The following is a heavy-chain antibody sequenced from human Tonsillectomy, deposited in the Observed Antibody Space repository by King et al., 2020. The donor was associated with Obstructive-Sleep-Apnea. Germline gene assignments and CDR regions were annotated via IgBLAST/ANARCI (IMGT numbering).Heavy chain of an antibody. J-gene: IGHJ1*01. V-gene: IGHV3-30*04. CDR3: APPRTIAKYFQH. D-gene: IGHD3-3*01. Sequence: QLVQSGGGVVQPGRSLRLSCAASGFTFSSYAMHWVRQAPGKGLEWVAVISYDGSNKYYADSVKGRVTISRDNSKNTLYLQMNSLRAEDTAVYYCAPPRTIAKYFQHWGQGTLVTVSS. CDR1: GFTFSSYA. CDR2: ISYDGSNK.